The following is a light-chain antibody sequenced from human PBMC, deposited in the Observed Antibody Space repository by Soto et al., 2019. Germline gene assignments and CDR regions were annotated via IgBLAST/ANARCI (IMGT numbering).Light chain of an antibody. V-gene: IGKV1-39*01. CDR1: QSTSSY. Sequence: DIQMTQSPSSLSSAVVDRVTITCLASQSTSSYLNWYQQKPGKAPKLLIYGASSLQSGVPSRFSGSGSGTDFTLTISSLQPEDIATYFCQQSYRTPITFGQGTRLEIK. J-gene: IGKJ5*01. CDR3: QQSYRTPIT. CDR2: GAS.